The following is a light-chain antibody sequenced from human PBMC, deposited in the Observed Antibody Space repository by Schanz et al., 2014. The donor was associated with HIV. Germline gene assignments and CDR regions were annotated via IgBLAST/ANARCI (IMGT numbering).Light chain of an antibody. CDR3: SSYTSSNTWV. V-gene: IGLV2-14*01. CDR2: DVN. CDR1: SSDVGGYNY. Sequence: QSALTQPASVSGSPGQSITISCTGTSSDVGGYNYVSWYQQHPGKPPKLMIYDVNNRPSGVSNRFSGSKSGNTASLTISGLQAEDEADYYCSSYTSSNTWVFGGGTKLTVL. J-gene: IGLJ3*02.